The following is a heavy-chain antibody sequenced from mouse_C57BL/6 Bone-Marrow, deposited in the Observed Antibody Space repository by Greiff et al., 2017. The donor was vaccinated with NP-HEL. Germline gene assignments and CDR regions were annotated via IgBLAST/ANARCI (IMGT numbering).Heavy chain of an antibody. CDR2: ISSGGSYT. CDR3: ATIYYDYDDY. D-gene: IGHD2-4*01. J-gene: IGHJ2*01. CDR1: GFTFSSYG. Sequence: EVKLVESGGDLVKPGGSLKLSCAASGFTFSSYGLSWVRQTPDKRLEWVATISSGGSYTYYPDSVKGRFTISRDNAKNTLYLQMSSLKSEDTAMYYCATIYYDYDDYWGHGTTLTVSS. V-gene: IGHV5-6*02.